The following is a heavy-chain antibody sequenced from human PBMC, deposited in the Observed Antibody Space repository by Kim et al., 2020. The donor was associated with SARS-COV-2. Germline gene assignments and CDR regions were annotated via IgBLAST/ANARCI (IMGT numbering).Heavy chain of an antibody. CDR3: ARVGSYGYDSSGYYLDY. J-gene: IGHJ4*02. Sequence: VKGRFTISRDNSKNTLYLQMNSLRAEDTAVYYCARVGSYGYDSSGYYLDYWGQGTLVTVSS. V-gene: IGHV3-30*07. D-gene: IGHD3-22*01.